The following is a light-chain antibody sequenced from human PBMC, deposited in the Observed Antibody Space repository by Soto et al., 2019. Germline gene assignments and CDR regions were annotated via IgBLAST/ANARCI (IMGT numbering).Light chain of an antibody. CDR2: AAS. Sequence: DIQLTQSPSFLSASVGDRVTITCWASQGIRDFLAWYQQKPGKAPKLLIYAASTLQAGVPTRFSGFASGTEFTLTISNLQPADSATYYCQQFNVYPLTFGGGTKVEIK. CDR3: QQFNVYPLT. J-gene: IGKJ4*01. V-gene: IGKV1-9*01. CDR1: QGIRDF.